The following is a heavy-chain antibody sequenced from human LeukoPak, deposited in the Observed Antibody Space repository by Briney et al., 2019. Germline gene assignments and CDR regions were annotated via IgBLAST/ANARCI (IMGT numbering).Heavy chain of an antibody. J-gene: IGHJ5*02. D-gene: IGHD5-18*01. V-gene: IGHV3-74*01. CDR3: VREAMSRFDP. Sequence: PGGSLRLSCAASGFTFGSYRMHWVRQAPGKGLVWVSRISNDGSSTNYADSVKGRFTVSRDNAKNTLYLQMSSLRAEDTAVYYCVREAMSRFDPWGQGTLVTVSS. CDR1: GFTFGSYR. CDR2: ISNDGSST.